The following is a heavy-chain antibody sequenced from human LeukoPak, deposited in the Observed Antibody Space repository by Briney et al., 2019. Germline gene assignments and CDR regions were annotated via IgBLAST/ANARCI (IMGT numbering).Heavy chain of an antibody. Sequence: GGSLRLSCAASGFTFSSYSMNWVRQAPGKGLEWVSSISSSSSYIYYADSVKGRFTIPRDNAKNSLYLQMNSLRAEDTAVYYCARDDILTGYPSAYYYYGMDVWGQGTTVTVSS. D-gene: IGHD3-9*01. V-gene: IGHV3-21*01. CDR3: ARDDILTGYPSAYYYYGMDV. J-gene: IGHJ6*02. CDR2: ISSSSSYI. CDR1: GFTFSSYS.